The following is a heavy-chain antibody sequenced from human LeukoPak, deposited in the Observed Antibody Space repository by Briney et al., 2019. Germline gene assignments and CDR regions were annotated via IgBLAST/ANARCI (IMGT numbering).Heavy chain of an antibody. Sequence: KASETLSLTCTVSGGSISSGSYYWSWIRQPAGKGLEWIGRIYTSGSTNYNPSLKSRVTISVDTSKNQFSLKLSSVTAADTAVYYCARDNRGPGAFDIWGQGTMVTVSS. J-gene: IGHJ3*02. CDR2: IYTSGST. CDR3: ARDNRGPGAFDI. D-gene: IGHD1-14*01. CDR1: GGSISSGSYY. V-gene: IGHV4-61*02.